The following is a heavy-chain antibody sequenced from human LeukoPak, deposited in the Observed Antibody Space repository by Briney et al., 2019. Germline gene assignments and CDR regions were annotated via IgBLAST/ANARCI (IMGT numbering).Heavy chain of an antibody. J-gene: IGHJ4*02. CDR2: ISWNSGSI. D-gene: IGHD6-13*01. V-gene: IGHV3-9*01. CDR1: GFTFDDYA. Sequence: PGRSLRLSCAASGFTFDDYAMHWVRQAPGKGLEWVSGISWNSGSIGYADSVKGRFTISRDNAKNSLYLQMNSLRAEDTAVYYCVRGDSRDYWGQGTLVTVSS. CDR3: VRGDSRDY.